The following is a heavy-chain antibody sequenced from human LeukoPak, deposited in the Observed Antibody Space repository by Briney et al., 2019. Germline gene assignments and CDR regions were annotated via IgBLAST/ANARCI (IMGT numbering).Heavy chain of an antibody. Sequence: GGSLRLSCVASGFTFSSYWMTWVRQAPGKGLEWVANIKTDGSQIYYVDSVKGRFTISRDNSKNTLYLQMNGLRAEDTAVYYCARILDSAWGELGYWGQGTLVTVSS. CDR3: ARILDSAWGELGY. D-gene: IGHD6-19*01. V-gene: IGHV3-7*01. J-gene: IGHJ4*02. CDR1: GFTFSSYW. CDR2: IKTDGSQI.